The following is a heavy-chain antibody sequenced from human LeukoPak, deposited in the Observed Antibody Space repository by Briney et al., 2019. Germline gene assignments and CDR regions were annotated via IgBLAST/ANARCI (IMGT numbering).Heavy chain of an antibody. Sequence: TLSLTCAVCGGSFSGYFCRWIRQPPGKGLECIGKIYHSEGTNYNPPLKSRVTISVDTSKNHFSLKLSSVTAADTAVYYCARAPTLSDAFDVWGQGTMVTVSS. CDR2: IYHSEGT. J-gene: IGHJ3*01. CDR1: GGSFSGYF. CDR3: ARAPTLSDAFDV. V-gene: IGHV4-34*01.